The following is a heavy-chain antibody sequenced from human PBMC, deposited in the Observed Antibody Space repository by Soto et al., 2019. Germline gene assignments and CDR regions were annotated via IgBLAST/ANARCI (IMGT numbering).Heavy chain of an antibody. CDR3: ARDFSWVGRRPLDD. CDR2: IIGLSKYM. D-gene: IGHD6-13*01. CDR1: GFNFRTFT. Sequence: EVQLVESGGGRVKPGASLRLSCVVSGFNFRTFTLNWVRQAPGKGLEWVSSIIGLSKYMYYADSLKGRFTISRNNAKNSLFLKMSSQRAEDAADYYRARDFSWVGRRPLDDWGQETLVNVSS. J-gene: IGHJ4*02. V-gene: IGHV3-21*01.